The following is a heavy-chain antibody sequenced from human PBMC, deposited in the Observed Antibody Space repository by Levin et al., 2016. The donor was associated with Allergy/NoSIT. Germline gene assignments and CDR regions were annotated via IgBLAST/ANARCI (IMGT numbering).Heavy chain of an antibody. Sequence: SETLSLTCAVSGDSISGNSYYWGWIRQPPGKGLEWIGEIRHTGDTKYNPSLKSRVTISVDPSKDQLSLRLSSVIAADTAVYYCARHGGDYGVWHAFDIWAQGTMVTVSP. J-gene: IGHJ3*02. V-gene: IGHV4-39*01. D-gene: IGHD4-17*01. CDR3: ARHGGDYGVWHAFDI. CDR1: GDSISGNSYY. CDR2: IRHTGDT.